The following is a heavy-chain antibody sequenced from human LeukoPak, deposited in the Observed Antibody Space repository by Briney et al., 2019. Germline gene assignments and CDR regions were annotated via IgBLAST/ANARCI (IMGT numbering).Heavy chain of an antibody. Sequence: PGGSLRLSCAASGFTFSSYWMPWVRQAPGKGLVWVSRINSDGSSTSYADSVKGRFTISRDNAKNTLYLQMNSLRAEDTAVYYCARASRHDGINFDYWGQGTLVTVSS. J-gene: IGHJ4*02. CDR3: ARASRHDGINFDY. CDR2: INSDGSST. D-gene: IGHD1-14*01. V-gene: IGHV3-74*01. CDR1: GFTFSSYW.